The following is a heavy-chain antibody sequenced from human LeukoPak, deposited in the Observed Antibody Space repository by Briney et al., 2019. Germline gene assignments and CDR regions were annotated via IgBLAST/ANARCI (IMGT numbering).Heavy chain of an antibody. CDR1: GGSISSSNYY. CDR3: ARQISDYYYYYIDV. V-gene: IGHV4-39*01. D-gene: IGHD3-10*01. J-gene: IGHJ6*03. CDR2: IYYSGTT. Sequence: SETLSLTCSVSGGSISSSNYYWGWIRQPPGKGLEWIGTIYYSGTTYYNPSLESRVTISEDMSKNQFSLTLRSVTAADTAVYYCARQISDYYYYYIDVWGKGTTVTVSS.